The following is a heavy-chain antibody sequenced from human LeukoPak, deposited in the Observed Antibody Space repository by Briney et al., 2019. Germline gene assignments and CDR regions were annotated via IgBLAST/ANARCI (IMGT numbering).Heavy chain of an antibody. CDR1: GGSFSGYY. CDR3: ARGSTSVDY. Sequence: SETLSLTCAVYGGSFSGYYWSWIRQPPGKGLEGSGAINHCGSTNYNPSLKSRVTISVDTSKNQFSLKLSSVTAADTAVYYCARGSTSVDYWGQGALVTVSS. J-gene: IGHJ4*02. V-gene: IGHV4-34*01. CDR2: INHCGST. D-gene: IGHD2-2*01.